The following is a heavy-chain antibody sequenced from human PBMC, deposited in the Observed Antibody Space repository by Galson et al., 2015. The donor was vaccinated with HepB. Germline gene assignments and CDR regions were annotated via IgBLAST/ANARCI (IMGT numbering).Heavy chain of an antibody. CDR1: GYTFTSYG. D-gene: IGHD3-16*01. CDR2: ISAYNGNT. J-gene: IGHJ6*02. Sequence: SVKVSCKASGYTFTSYGISWVRQAPGQGLEWMGWISAYNGNTNYAQKLQGRVTMTTDTSTSTAYMELRSLRSDDTAVYYCARVGGGPTNYYYYGMDVWGQGTTVTVSS. CDR3: ARVGGGPTNYYYYGMDV. V-gene: IGHV1-18*01.